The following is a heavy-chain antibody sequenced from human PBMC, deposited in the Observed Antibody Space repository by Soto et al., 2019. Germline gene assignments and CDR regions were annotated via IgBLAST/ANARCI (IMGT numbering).Heavy chain of an antibody. CDR1: GFTFSSYA. V-gene: IGHV3-30-3*01. CDR3: ASAVEMATCQDC. CDR2: ISYDGSNK. Sequence: QVQLVESGGGVVQPGRSLRLSCAASGFTFSSYAMHWVRQAPGKGLEWVAVISYDGSNKYYADSVKGRFTISRDNSKNTLYLQMNSLRAEDTAVYYCASAVEMATCQDCWGQGTLVTVSS. J-gene: IGHJ4*02. D-gene: IGHD5-12*01.